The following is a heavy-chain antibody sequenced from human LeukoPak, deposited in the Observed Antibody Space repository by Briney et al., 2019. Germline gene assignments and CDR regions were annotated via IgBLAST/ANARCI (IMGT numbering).Heavy chain of an antibody. V-gene: IGHV4-34*01. D-gene: IGHD3-10*01. CDR2: INHSGST. J-gene: IGHJ4*02. CDR1: GGSFSGYY. Sequence: SETLSLTCAVYGGSFSGYYWSWIRQPPGKGLEWIGEINHSGSTNYNPSLKSRATISVDTSKNQFSLKLSSVTAADTAVYYCSRYTTYYYGSGSYYRRYFDYWGQGTLVTVSS. CDR3: SRYTTYYYGSGSYYRRYFDY.